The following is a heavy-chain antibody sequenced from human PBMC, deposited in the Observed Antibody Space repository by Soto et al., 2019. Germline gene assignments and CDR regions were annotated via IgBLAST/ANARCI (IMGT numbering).Heavy chain of an antibody. CDR2: IYYSGST. CDR3: ARNGDCTRPGCIVGWFDP. D-gene: IGHD2-8*01. CDR1: GGSISSYY. J-gene: IGHJ5*02. Sequence: PSGTLSLTFTVSGGSISSYYWSWIWQPQGKGLEWIGHIYYSGSTNYNPSLKSRVTISVDTSKNQFYLDLNSVTAADTAMYYCARNGDCTRPGCIVGWFDPWGPGTLVTVSS. V-gene: IGHV4-59*12.